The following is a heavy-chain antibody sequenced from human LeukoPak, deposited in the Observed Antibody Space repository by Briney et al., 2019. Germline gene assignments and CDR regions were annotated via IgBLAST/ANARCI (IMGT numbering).Heavy chain of an antibody. V-gene: IGHV4-34*01. D-gene: IGHD1-26*01. CDR2: INHSGST. J-gene: IGHJ4*02. CDR3: ARGRDGGSYYNFDY. CDR1: GGSFSGYY. Sequence: KPSETLSLTCAVYGGSFSGYYWSWIRQPPGKGLEWIGEINHSGSTNYNPSLKSRVTISVDTSKNQFSLKLSSVTAADTAVYYCARGRDGGSYYNFDYWGQGTLVTVSS.